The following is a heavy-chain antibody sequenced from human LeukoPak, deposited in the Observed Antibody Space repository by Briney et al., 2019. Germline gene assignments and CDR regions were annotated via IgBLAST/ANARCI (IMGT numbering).Heavy chain of an antibody. V-gene: IGHV3-33*06. CDR1: GFRFNNYG. Sequence: GGSLRLSCAASGFRFNNYGIHWVRQAPGEGLEWVAVTWYDGSNKYYADSVRDRFTVSRDNSKNTVYLQMNSLRVEDTAVYYCVKDEVYLDSGVYPTPATTLNYWGQGTRVTVSS. J-gene: IGHJ4*02. CDR2: TWYDGSNK. CDR3: VKDEVYLDSGVYPTPATTLNY. D-gene: IGHD3-22*01.